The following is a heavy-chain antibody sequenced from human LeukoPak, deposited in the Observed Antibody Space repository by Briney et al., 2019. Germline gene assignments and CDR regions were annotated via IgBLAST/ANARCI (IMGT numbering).Heavy chain of an antibody. D-gene: IGHD6-13*01. J-gene: IGHJ4*02. V-gene: IGHV3-23*01. Sequence: GGSLRLSCAASRFTFSSYAMSWVRQAPGKGLEWVSAISGSGGSTYYADSVKGRFTISRDNSKNTLYLQMNSLRAEDTAVYYCAKGEIAAAGLYYFDYWGQGTLVTVSS. CDR1: RFTFSSYA. CDR2: ISGSGGST. CDR3: AKGEIAAAGLYYFDY.